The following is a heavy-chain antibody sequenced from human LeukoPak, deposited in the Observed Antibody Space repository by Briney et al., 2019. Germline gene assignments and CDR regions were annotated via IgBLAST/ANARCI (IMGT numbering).Heavy chain of an antibody. D-gene: IGHD6-19*01. V-gene: IGHV4-4*02. CDR2: IYHSGST. Sequence: SETLSLTCAVSGGSVSSSNWWGWVRQPPEKGLEWIGEIYHSGSTKDNPSLKSRVTMSVDKSKNQFSLKLSSVTAADTAVYYCARDSSGWSLRYWGQGTLVTVSS. J-gene: IGHJ4*02. CDR1: GGSVSSSNW. CDR3: ARDSSGWSLRY.